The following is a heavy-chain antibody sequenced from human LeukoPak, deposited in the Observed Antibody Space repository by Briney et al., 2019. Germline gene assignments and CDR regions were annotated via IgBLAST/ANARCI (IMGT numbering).Heavy chain of an antibody. CDR3: ARGQSGNYDY. J-gene: IGHJ4*02. D-gene: IGHD3-3*01. V-gene: IGHV4-34*01. CDR1: GFTFSSYS. Sequence: GSLRLSCAASGFTFSSYSMNWIRQPPGKGLEWIGEINHSGSTNYNPSLKSRVTISVDTSKNQFSLKLSSVTAADTAVYYCARGQSGNYDYWGQGTLVTVSS. CDR2: INHSGST.